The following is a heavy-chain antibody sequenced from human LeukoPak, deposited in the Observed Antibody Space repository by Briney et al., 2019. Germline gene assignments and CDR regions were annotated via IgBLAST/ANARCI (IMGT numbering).Heavy chain of an antibody. D-gene: IGHD2-15*01. CDR2: INYSGTNM. CDR3: VTSGCSGATCYFYFDY. CDR1: GFTFSSYS. Sequence: GGSLRLSCAASGFTFSSYSMNWVRQAPGKGLEWVSSINYSGTNMYYADSVRGRFTISRDNAKNSLFLQMNSLRPEDTAVYYCVTSGCSGATCYFYFDYWGQGTLVTVSS. J-gene: IGHJ4*02. V-gene: IGHV3-21*01.